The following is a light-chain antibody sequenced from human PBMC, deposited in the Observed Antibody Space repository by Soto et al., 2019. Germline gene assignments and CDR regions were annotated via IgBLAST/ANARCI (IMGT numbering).Light chain of an antibody. Sequence: QSVLTQPPSVSGAPGQRVTISCTGSSSNIGAGYDVHWYQQLPGTAPKLLIYGNSNRPSGVPDRFSGSKSGTSASLAITGLRAEDGADYYCQSYDSSLSGYVFGTGPKLTFL. V-gene: IGLV1-40*01. CDR3: QSYDSSLSGYV. CDR2: GNS. CDR1: SSNIGAGYD. J-gene: IGLJ1*01.